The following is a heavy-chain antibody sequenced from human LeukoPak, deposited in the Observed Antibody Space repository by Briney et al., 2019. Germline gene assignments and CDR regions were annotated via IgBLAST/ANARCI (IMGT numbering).Heavy chain of an antibody. Sequence: SQTLSLTCTVSGGSISNGAYYWSWIRQHPGKGLEWIGYIYYSGSTYYNPSLRSRVTISVDTSKNQFSLKLSSVTAADTAVYYCARAGTRSLCSSTSCYPFDCWGQGTLVTVSS. CDR2: IYYSGST. CDR3: ARAGTRSLCSSTSCYPFDC. CDR1: GGSISNGAYY. V-gene: IGHV4-31*03. D-gene: IGHD2-2*01. J-gene: IGHJ4*02.